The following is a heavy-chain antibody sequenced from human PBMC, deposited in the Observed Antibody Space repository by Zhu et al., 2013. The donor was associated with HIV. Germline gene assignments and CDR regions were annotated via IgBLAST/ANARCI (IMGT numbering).Heavy chain of an antibody. V-gene: IGHV1-2*02. D-gene: IGHD3-22*01. Sequence: QVQLVQSGAEVKKSGASVKVSCKASGYTFTGYYLHWVRQAPGQGLEWMGWINPDSGVATYAQKFQGRVSMTRDTSINTAYMQLRWLRSDDTAVYYCARVTKNHYSDNTGYYQNWFDPWGQGTLVTVSS. J-gene: IGHJ5*02. CDR1: GYTFTGYY. CDR2: INPDSGVA. CDR3: ARVTKNHYSDNTGYYQNWFDP.